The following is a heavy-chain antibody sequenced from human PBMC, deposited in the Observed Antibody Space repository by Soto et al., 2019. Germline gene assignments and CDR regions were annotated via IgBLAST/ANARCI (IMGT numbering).Heavy chain of an antibody. V-gene: IGHV1-18*04. CDR3: ARRGYYDFWSGYYPRDYGMDV. CDR1: GYTFTSYG. CDR2: ISAYNGNT. Sequence: ASVKVSCKASGYTFTSYGISWVRQAPGQGLEWMGWISAYNGNTNYAQKLQGRVTMTTDTSTSTAYMELRSLRSDDTAVYYCARRGYYDFWSGYYPRDYGMDVWGQGTTVTVS. D-gene: IGHD3-3*01. J-gene: IGHJ6*02.